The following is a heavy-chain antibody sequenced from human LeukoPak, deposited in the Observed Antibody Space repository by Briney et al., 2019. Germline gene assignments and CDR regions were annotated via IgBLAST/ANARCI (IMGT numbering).Heavy chain of an antibody. CDR2: ISGSGGST. CDR3: AKEYSSSWYVYFQH. V-gene: IGHV3-23*01. CDR1: GFTFSSYA. Sequence: GGSLRLSCAAPGFTFSSYAMSWVRQAPGKGLEWVSAISGSGGSTYYADSVKGRFTISRDNSKNTLYPQMNSLRAEDTAVYYCAKEYSSSWYVYFQHWGQGTLVTVSS. D-gene: IGHD6-13*01. J-gene: IGHJ1*01.